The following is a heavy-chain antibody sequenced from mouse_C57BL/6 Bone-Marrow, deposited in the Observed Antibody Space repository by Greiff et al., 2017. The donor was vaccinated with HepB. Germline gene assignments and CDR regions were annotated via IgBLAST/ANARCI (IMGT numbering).Heavy chain of an antibody. D-gene: IGHD1-1*01. J-gene: IGHJ3*01. CDR3: ARKGVIYYYGSSYGGFAY. Sequence: QVQLQQSGPGLVQPSQSLSITCTVSGFSLTSYGVHWVRQSPGKGLEWLGVIWSGGSTDYNAAFISRLSISKDNSKSQVFFKMNSLQADDTAIYYCARKGVIYYYGSSYGGFAYWGQGTLVTVSA. V-gene: IGHV2-2*01. CDR2: IWSGGST. CDR1: GFSLTSYG.